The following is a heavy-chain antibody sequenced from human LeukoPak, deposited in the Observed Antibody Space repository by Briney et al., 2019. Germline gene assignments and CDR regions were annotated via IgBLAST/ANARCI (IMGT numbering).Heavy chain of an antibody. V-gene: IGHV1-2*02. CDR1: GYTFTGYY. CDR3: ARGPFRNVHTAMVGSRFDP. J-gene: IGHJ5*02. CDR2: INPDSGGT. D-gene: IGHD5-18*01. Sequence: GASVKVSCKASGYTFTGYYIHWVRLAPGQGLEWMGWINPDSGGTNYLQKFQGRVTMTRDTTISIAYMELSRLRSDDAAVYFWARGPFRNVHTAMVGSRFDPWGQGTLVTVSS.